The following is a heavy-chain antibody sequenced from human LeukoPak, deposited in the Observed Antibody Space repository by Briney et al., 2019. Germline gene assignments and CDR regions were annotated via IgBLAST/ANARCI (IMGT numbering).Heavy chain of an antibody. CDR2: IKQDGSEK. Sequence: GGSLRLSCAASGFTFSSYWMSWVRQAPGKGLEWVANIKQDGSEKYYVDSVKGRFTISRDNAKNSLYLQMNSLRAEDTAVYYCARNYYDDRGYFWIDWWGQGTLVTVSS. J-gene: IGHJ4*02. V-gene: IGHV3-7*01. CDR1: GFTFSSYW. CDR3: ARNYYDDRGYFWIDW. D-gene: IGHD3-22*01.